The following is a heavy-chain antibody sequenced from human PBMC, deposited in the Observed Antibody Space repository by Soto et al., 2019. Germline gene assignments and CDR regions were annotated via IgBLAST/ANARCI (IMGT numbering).Heavy chain of an antibody. CDR1: GGTFSSYT. V-gene: IGHV1-69*02. CDR2: IIASNGIA. J-gene: IGHJ4*02. Sequence: GASVKVSCKASGGTFSSYTISWVRQAPGQGLEWMGRIIASNGIAKYSQKFQGRVTITRDKSTSTAYMELSSLRSEDTAVYYCARAGYSSGWPDYWGQGTLVTVSS. CDR3: ARAGYSSGWPDY. D-gene: IGHD6-19*01.